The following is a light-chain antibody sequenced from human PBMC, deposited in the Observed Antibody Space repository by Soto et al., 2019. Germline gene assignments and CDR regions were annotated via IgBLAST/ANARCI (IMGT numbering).Light chain of an antibody. V-gene: IGKV3-20*01. CDR2: GAS. Sequence: EIVLTQYPGTLSLSPGERATLSCRASQSVISRYLAWYQQNPGQAPRLLIYGASIRATGIPDRLSGSGCGTDFTLTITRLETEDFALYYGKQYGLSLLTFGTGTKVDVK. CDR1: QSVISRY. J-gene: IGKJ3*01. CDR3: KQYGLSLLT.